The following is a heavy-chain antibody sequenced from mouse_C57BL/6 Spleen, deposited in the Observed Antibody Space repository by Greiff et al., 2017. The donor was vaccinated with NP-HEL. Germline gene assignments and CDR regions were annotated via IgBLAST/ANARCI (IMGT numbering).Heavy chain of an antibody. V-gene: IGHV1-80*01. CDR2: IYPGDGDT. Sequence: QVQLQQSGAELVKPGASVKISCKASGYAFSSSWMTWVKQRPGKGLEWIGTIYPGDGDTNYNGKFKGKATLTADKSSSTAYMQLSSLTSEDSAVYFCARLDWFAYWGQGTLVTVSA. CDR3: ARLDWFAY. CDR1: GYAFSSSW. J-gene: IGHJ3*01.